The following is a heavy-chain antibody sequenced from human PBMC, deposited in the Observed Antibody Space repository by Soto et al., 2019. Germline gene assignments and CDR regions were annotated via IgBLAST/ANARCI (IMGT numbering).Heavy chain of an antibody. CDR1: GYTFNGYY. J-gene: IGHJ4*02. CDR3: ARVPISSYYFDY. V-gene: IGHV1-2*04. CDR2: INPNSGGT. D-gene: IGHD3-3*02. Sequence: QVQLVQSGAEVKKPGASVKVSCKASGYTFNGYYMHWVRQAPGQGLEWMGWINPNSGGTNYAQKFQGWGTMTRDTSISTMYMELSRLTSDDTAMYYCARVPISSYYFDYWGQGTLVTVSS.